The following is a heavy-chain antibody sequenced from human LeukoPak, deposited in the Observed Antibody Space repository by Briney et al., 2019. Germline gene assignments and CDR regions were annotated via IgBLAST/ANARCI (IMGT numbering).Heavy chain of an antibody. Sequence: GGSLRLSCAASGFTISSYSMNWVRQAPGKGLEWVSSISSSSSYIYYADSVKGRFIISRDNAKNSLYLQMNSLRAEDTAVYYCARDPHYDYVWGSSDYWGQGTLVTVSS. J-gene: IGHJ4*02. CDR3: ARDPHYDYVWGSSDY. CDR1: GFTISSYS. CDR2: ISSSSSYI. D-gene: IGHD3-16*01. V-gene: IGHV3-21*01.